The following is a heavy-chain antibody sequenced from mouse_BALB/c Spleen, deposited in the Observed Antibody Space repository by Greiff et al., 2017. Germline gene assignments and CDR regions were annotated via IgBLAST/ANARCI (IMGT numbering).Heavy chain of an antibody. CDR2: IWGDGST. J-gene: IGHJ4*01. Sequence: VQRVESGPGLVAPSQSLSITCTVSGFSLTGYGVNWVRQPPGKGLEWLGMIWGDGSTDYNSALKSRLSISKDNSKSHVFLKMNSLQTDDTARYYCARGGYAMDYWGQGTSVTVSS. CDR1: GFSLTGYG. V-gene: IGHV2-6-7*01. CDR3: ARGGYAMDY.